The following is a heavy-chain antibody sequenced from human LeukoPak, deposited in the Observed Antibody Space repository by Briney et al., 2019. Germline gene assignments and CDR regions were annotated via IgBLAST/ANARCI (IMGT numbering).Heavy chain of an antibody. CDR2: FDPEDGET. V-gene: IGHV1-24*01. CDR1: GYTLTELS. J-gene: IGHJ4*02. Sequence: ASVKVSCKVSGYTLTELSMHWVRQAPGKGLEWMGGFDPEDGETIYAQKFQGRITITADVSTSTAYMELSSLRSDDTAVYYCASVGSGSYPFDYWGQGTLVTVSS. D-gene: IGHD3-10*01. CDR3: ASVGSGSYPFDY.